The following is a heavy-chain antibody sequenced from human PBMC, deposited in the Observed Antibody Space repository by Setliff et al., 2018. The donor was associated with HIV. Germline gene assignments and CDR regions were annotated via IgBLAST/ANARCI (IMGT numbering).Heavy chain of an antibody. CDR2: IDPNSGDT. CDR3: ARNPIQIKRWSPGETWFDT. J-gene: IGHJ5*02. Sequence: ASVKVSCKTSGYTFSAHYIHWVRQAPGQGLEWMGWIDPNSGDTNYAQKFQGRVTMARDTSISTAYMELNRLTSDDTAIYYCARNPIQIKRWSPGETWFDTWGQGTLVTVSS. V-gene: IGHV1-2*02. D-gene: IGHD7-27*01. CDR1: GYTFSAHY.